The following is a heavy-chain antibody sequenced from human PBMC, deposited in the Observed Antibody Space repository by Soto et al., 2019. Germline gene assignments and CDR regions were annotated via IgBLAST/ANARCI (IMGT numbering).Heavy chain of an antibody. CDR1: GGSISSYY. J-gene: IGHJ6*03. Sequence: SETLSLTCTVSGGSISSYYWSWIRQPPGKGLEWIGYIYYSGSTNYNPSLKSRVTISVDTSKNQFSLKLSSVTAADTAVYYCARHAGDYGGYYYYYMDVWGKGTTVTVSS. CDR3: ARHAGDYGGYYYYYMDV. CDR2: IYYSGST. D-gene: IGHD4-17*01. V-gene: IGHV4-59*08.